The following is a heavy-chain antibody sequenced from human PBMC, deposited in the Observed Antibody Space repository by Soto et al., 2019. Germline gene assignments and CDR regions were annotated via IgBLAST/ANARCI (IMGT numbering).Heavy chain of an antibody. CDR2: ISYDGNNK. D-gene: IGHD6-13*01. J-gene: IGHJ4*02. CDR1: GFTFSSYG. Sequence: GGSLRLSCAASGFTFSSYGMHWVRQAPGKGLEWVALISYDGNNKYYADSVKGRFSISRDSSENTLFLQMNSLRAEDTAVYYCARDGRNIAAAGYFDYWGQGTPVTVSS. V-gene: IGHV3-33*01. CDR3: ARDGRNIAAAGYFDY.